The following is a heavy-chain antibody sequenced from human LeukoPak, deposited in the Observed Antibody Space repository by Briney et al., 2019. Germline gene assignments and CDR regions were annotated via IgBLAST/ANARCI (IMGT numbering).Heavy chain of an antibody. CDR3: ARRSVETVMARPFDF. J-gene: IGHJ4*02. D-gene: IGHD5-18*01. CDR1: GGSFSGYY. V-gene: IGHV4-34*01. Sequence: SETLSLTCAVYGGSFSGYYWSWIRQPPGKGLEWIGEINHSGSTNYNPSLKSRVTISVDTPKNQFSLKLSSVTAADTAVYYCARRSVETVMARPFDFWGQGTLVTVSS. CDR2: INHSGST.